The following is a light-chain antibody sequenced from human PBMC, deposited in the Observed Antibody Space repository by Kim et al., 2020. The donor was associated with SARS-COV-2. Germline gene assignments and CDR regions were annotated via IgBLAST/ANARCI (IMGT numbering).Light chain of an antibody. CDR1: QGISNY. CDR2: DAS. CDR3: QQGYSTPPT. Sequence: SASVGDRVTINCRASQGISNYLNWYQQKPGRAPKFLIYDASTLESGVPSRFSGSGSGTDFTLTINSLQPEDYATYYCQQGYSTPPTFGQGTKLEI. J-gene: IGKJ1*01. V-gene: IGKV1-39*01.